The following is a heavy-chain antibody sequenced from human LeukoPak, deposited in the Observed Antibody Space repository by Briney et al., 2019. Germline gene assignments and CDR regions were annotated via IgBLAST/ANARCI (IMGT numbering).Heavy chain of an antibody. J-gene: IGHJ4*02. CDR1: GFTFNSYA. Sequence: GGSLRLSCAASGFTFNSYAMSWVRQAPGKGLEWVSAISGSGGATYFADSVKGRFTISRDNSKNTLYLQMHSLRAEDTAVYYCAKALGSIVVTASDYWGQGTLVTVSS. V-gene: IGHV3-23*01. CDR3: AKALGSIVVTASDY. D-gene: IGHD5-12*01. CDR2: ISGSGGAT.